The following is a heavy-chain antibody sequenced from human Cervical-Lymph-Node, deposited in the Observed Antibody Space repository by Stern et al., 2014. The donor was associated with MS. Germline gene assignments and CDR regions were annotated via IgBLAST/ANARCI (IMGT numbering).Heavy chain of an antibody. CDR3: AKDRFQMLYGMDV. D-gene: IGHD2-8*01. V-gene: IGHV3-9*01. CDR2: IDWDSGNI. CDR1: GFRFEDFA. J-gene: IGHJ6*02. Sequence: EVQMVESGGDLVQPGRSLRLSCAASGFRFEDFAMHWVRQAPGKGLEWVSGIDWDSGNIAYADSVKGRFTISRDNAKNSLYLQMNSLRPEDTALYYCAKDRFQMLYGMDVWGQGTTVTVSS.